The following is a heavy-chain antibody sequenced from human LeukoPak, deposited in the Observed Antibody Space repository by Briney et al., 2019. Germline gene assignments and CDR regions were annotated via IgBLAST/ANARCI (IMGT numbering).Heavy chain of an antibody. CDR3: ARDFWGYYDSTGYYYVVAFDI. D-gene: IGHD3-22*01. V-gene: IGHV1-2*02. J-gene: IGHJ3*02. CDR2: INPKSGGT. CDR1: GYTFTAYY. Sequence: ASVKVSCKASGYTFTAYYLQWVRLAPGQGLEWMGWINPKSGGTEYAKRFQGRVTMTRDTSISTAYMELSRLRSDDTAVYYCARDFWGYYDSTGYYYVVAFDIWGQGTMVTVSS.